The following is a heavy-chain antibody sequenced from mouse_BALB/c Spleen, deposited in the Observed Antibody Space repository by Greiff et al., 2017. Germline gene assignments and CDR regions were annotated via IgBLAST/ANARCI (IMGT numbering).Heavy chain of an antibody. CDR3: AIYGNHWYFDV. CDR2: INPSSGYT. J-gene: IGHJ1*01. V-gene: IGHV1-4*01. Sequence: VKLMESGAELARPGASVKMSCKASGYTFTSYTMHWVKQRPGQGLEWIGYINPSSGYTNYNQKFKDKATLTADKSSSTAYMQLSSLTSEDSAVYYCAIYGNHWYFDVWGAGTTVTVSS. CDR1: GYTFTSYT. D-gene: IGHD2-1*01.